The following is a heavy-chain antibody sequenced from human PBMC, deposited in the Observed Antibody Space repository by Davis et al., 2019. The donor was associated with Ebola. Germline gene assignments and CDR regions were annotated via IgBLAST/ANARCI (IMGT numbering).Heavy chain of an antibody. V-gene: IGHV1-2*06. J-gene: IGHJ3*02. D-gene: IGHD3-22*01. CDR1: GYTFTSYY. Sequence: AASVKVSCKASGYTFTSYYMHWVRQAPGQGLEWMGRINPNSGGTNYAQKFQGRVTMTRDTSISTAYMELSRLRSDDTAVYYCARHDSSGYDAFDIWGQGTMVTVSS. CDR3: ARHDSSGYDAFDI. CDR2: INPNSGGT.